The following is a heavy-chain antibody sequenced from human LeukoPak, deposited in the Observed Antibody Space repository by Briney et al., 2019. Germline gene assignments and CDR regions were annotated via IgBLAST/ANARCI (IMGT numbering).Heavy chain of an antibody. CDR2: IYYSGST. CDR3: AREPRWYYYDSSSYYFDY. V-gene: IGHV4-59*11. J-gene: IGHJ4*02. CDR1: GGSISGHS. Sequence: PSETLSLTCTVSGGSISGHSWNWIRQPPGKGLEWIGDIYYSGSTRYNPSLGSRVTISLDTSKNLFSLSLNSVTAADTAVYYCAREPRWYYYDSSSYYFDYWGQGTLVTVSS. D-gene: IGHD3-22*01.